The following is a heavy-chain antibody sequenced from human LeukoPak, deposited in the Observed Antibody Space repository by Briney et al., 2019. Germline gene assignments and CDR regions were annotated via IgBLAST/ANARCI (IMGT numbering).Heavy chain of an antibody. J-gene: IGHJ5*02. D-gene: IGHD2-2*01. V-gene: IGHV4-34*01. Sequence: PSETLSLTCAVYGGSFSGYYWSWIRQPPGKGLEWIGEINHSGSTNYNPSLKSRVTISVDTSKNQFSLKLSSVTAADTAVYYCARGRCSSTSCYLTQMRFGPWGQGTLVTVSS. CDR1: GGSFSGYY. CDR2: INHSGST. CDR3: ARGRCSSTSCYLTQMRFGP.